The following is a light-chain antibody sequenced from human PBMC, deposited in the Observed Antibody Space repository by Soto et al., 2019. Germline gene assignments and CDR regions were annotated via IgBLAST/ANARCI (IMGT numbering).Light chain of an antibody. Sequence: DIQLTQSPSTLSASVGDRVTISCRASQTVNSWMAWYQQKPGKAPKLLIYDGSTLKSGVPSRFSGSASATEYTLTINSLQPDDFATYYCQHYYALPRTFGQGTKVDIK. J-gene: IGKJ1*01. CDR1: QTVNSW. CDR2: DGS. CDR3: QHYYALPRT. V-gene: IGKV1-5*01.